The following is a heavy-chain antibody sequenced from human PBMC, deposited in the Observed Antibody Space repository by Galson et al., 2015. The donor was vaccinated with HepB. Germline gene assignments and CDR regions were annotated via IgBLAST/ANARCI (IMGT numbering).Heavy chain of an antibody. CDR3: ARDRIAAAGTYDPGDAFDI. D-gene: IGHD6-13*01. Sequence: SVKVSCKASGYTFTGYYMHWVRQAPGQGLEWMGWINPNSGGTNYAQKFQGWVTMTRDTSISTAYMELSRLRSDDTAVYYCARDRIAAAGTYDPGDAFDIWGQGTMVTVSS. J-gene: IGHJ3*02. CDR1: GYTFTGYY. V-gene: IGHV1-2*04. CDR2: INPNSGGT.